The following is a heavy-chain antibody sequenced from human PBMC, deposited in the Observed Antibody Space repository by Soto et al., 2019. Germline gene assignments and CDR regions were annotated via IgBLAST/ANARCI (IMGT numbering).Heavy chain of an antibody. CDR2: IWSDGSKE. CDR1: GFHFSRHG. J-gene: IGHJ6*02. CDR3: ARDQVWPGNGLDV. D-gene: IGHD3-16*01. Sequence: QVQLVESGGGVVQPGRSLRLSCAASGFHFSRHGVHWVRQAPGRGLEWVAVIWSDGSKEYYADSVKGRFTISRDNSKNTVSLQMKSLRSEDTAVYYCARDQVWPGNGLDVWSQGTTVTVSS. V-gene: IGHV3-33*01.